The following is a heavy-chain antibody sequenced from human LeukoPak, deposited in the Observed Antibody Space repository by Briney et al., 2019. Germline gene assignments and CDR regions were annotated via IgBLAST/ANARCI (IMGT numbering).Heavy chain of an antibody. J-gene: IGHJ4*02. CDR1: GFIFSNYA. V-gene: IGHV3-7*03. D-gene: IGHD5-12*01. Sequence: GGSLRLSCAASGFIFSNYAMSWVRQAPGKGLEWVANIKKDGSETYYVDSVKGRFTISRDNAKISLYLQMNSLRAEDTAMYYCARGRYSGTTYYFDYWGLGTLVTVSS. CDR3: ARGRYSGTTYYFDY. CDR2: IKKDGSET.